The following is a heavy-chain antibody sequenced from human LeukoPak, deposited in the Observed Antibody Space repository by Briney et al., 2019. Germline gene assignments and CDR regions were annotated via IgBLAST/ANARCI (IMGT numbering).Heavy chain of an antibody. J-gene: IGHJ4*02. Sequence: GGSLRLSCAASGFTFSSYWMSWVRQAPGKGLEWVSVIYSGGNTYYADSVKGRFTISRDNSKNTLYLQMNSMRAEDTAVYYCARARDGNYFDYWGQGTLVTVSS. V-gene: IGHV3-53*01. CDR3: ARARDGNYFDY. CDR2: IYSGGNT. CDR1: GFTFSSYW.